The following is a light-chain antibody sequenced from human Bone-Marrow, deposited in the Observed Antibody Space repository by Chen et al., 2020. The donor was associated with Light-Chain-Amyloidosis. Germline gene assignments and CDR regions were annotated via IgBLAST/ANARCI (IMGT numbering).Light chain of an antibody. J-gene: IGLJ3*02. CDR1: NIGSTS. V-gene: IGLV3-21*02. CDR2: DDS. CDR3: QVWDRSSDRPV. Sequence: SYVLTQPSSVSVAPGQTATIACGGNNIGSTSVHWYQQTPGQATLLVVYDDSDRPSGIPERLSGSNSGNTATLTISRVEAGDDADYYCQVWDRSSDRPVFGGGTKLTVL.